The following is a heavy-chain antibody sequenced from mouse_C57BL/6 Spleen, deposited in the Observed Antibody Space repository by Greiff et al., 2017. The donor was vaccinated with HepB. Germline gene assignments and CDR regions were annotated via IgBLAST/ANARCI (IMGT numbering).Heavy chain of an antibody. CDR2: IDPSDSYT. V-gene: IGHV1-50*01. CDR3: ARSVAYYSNYVGRYYFDY. D-gene: IGHD2-5*01. Sequence: QVQLQQSGAELVKPGASVKLSCKASGYTFTSYWMQWVKQRPGQGLEWIGEIDPSDSYTNYNQKFKGKATLTVDTSSSTAYMQLSSLTSEDSAVYYCARSVAYYSNYVGRYYFDYWGQGTTLTVSS. J-gene: IGHJ2*01. CDR1: GYTFTSYW.